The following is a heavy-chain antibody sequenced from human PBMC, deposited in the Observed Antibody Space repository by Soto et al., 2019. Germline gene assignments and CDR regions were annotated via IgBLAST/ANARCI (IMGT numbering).Heavy chain of an antibody. D-gene: IGHD6-13*01. CDR2: IYSGGNT. J-gene: IGHJ2*01. V-gene: IGHV3-53*01. CDR1: GFNVSSSY. Sequence: EVQLVESGGGLIQPGGSLRLSCAGSGFNVSSSYMTWDRQAPGKGLEWVSVIYSGGNTYHADSVKGRFTISRDNSKNTLYLQMYSLRADDTAVYYCAGTNSSWRFFWYFDLWGRGTLVTVSS. CDR3: AGTNSSWRFFWYFDL.